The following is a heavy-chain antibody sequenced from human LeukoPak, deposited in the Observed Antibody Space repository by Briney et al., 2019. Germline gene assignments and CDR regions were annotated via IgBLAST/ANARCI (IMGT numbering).Heavy chain of an antibody. J-gene: IGHJ4*02. D-gene: IGHD2-15*01. Sequence: RASVKVCCNASGYTFTGNYKHWVRRPHGQGIERMGWINPNSGGTNYEQNFQGRVTMTRDTSISTAYIELSRLRSDDTAVYYCARGARDRVFDYWGEGTLVTVSS. CDR1: GYTFTGNY. V-gene: IGHV1-2*02. CDR3: ARGARDRVFDY. CDR2: INPNSGGT.